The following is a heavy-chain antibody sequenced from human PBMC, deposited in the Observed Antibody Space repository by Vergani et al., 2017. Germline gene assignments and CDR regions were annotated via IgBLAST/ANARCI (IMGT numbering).Heavy chain of an antibody. V-gene: IGHV3-21*01. J-gene: IGHJ3*02. Sequence: EVQLLESGGGLVKPGGSLRLSCAASGFTFSSYSMNWVRQAPGKGLEWVSSISSSSSYIYYADSVKGRFTISRDNAKNSLYLQMNSLRAEDTAVYYCAREGYDSSGPTNAFDIWGQGTMVTVSS. CDR1: GFTFSSYS. CDR2: ISSSSSYI. D-gene: IGHD3-22*01. CDR3: AREGYDSSGPTNAFDI.